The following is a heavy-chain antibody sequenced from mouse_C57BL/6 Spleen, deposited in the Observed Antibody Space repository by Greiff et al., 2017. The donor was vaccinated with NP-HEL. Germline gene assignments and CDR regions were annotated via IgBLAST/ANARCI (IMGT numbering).Heavy chain of an antibody. CDR2: ISDGGSYT. D-gene: IGHD2-13*01. J-gene: IGHJ4*01. CDR3: ARDRRLEAMDY. V-gene: IGHV5-4*01. Sequence: DVMLVESGGGLVKPGGSLKLSCAASGFTFSSYAMSWVRQTPEKRLEWVATISDGGSYTYYPDNVKGRFTISRDNAKNNLYLQMSHLKSEDTAMYYCARDRRLEAMDYWGQGTSVTVSS. CDR1: GFTFSSYA.